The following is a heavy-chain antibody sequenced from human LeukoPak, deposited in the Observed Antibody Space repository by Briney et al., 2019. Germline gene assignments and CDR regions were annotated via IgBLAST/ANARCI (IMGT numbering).Heavy chain of an antibody. CDR1: GFTVSSNY. V-gene: IGHV3-66*01. CDR2: IYSGGST. CDR3: ARSPLAYYYDSSALYFDY. D-gene: IGHD3-22*01. J-gene: IGHJ4*02. Sequence: GGSLRLSCAASGFTVSSNYMSWVRQAPGKGLEWVSVIYSGGSTYYADSVKGRFTISRDNSKNTLYLQMNSLRAEDTAVYYCARSPLAYYYDSSALYFDYWGQGTLVTVSS.